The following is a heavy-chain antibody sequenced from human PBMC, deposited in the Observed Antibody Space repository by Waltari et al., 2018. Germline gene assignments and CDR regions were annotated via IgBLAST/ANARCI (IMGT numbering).Heavy chain of an antibody. V-gene: IGHV3-30*02. CDR3: AKDLTSFGVGYYCDS. CDR1: GFTFSNFG. D-gene: IGHD3-3*01. Sequence: QGQLVESGGGVVQPGGSLRLSCAASGFTFSNFGMHWVRQAPGKGREWVTFGRSDGTTKYYGDSVRGRFTISRDDSKNTLYLQMSSLRAEDTAVYYCAKDLTSFGVGYYCDSWGQGTLVTVSS. J-gene: IGHJ4*02. CDR2: GRSDGTTK.